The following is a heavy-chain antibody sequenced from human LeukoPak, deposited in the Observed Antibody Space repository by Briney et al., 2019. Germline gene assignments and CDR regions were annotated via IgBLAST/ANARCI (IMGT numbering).Heavy chain of an antibody. CDR2: INPNSGGT. D-gene: IGHD1-1*01. Sequence: GASVKVSCKASGYTFTGYYMHWVRQAPGQGLEWMGWINPNSGGTNYAQKFQGRVTMTRDTSISTAYMELRSLRSDDTAVYYCARELERATNWFDPWGQGTLVTVSS. CDR1: GYTFTGYY. V-gene: IGHV1-2*02. J-gene: IGHJ5*02. CDR3: ARELERATNWFDP.